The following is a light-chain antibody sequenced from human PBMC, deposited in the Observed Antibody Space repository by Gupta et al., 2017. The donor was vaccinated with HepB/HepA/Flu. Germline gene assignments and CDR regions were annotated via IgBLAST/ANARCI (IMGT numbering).Light chain of an antibody. J-gene: IGLJ2*01. CDR2: EVS. CDR3: CSYAGSYTLGV. CDR1: SSDVGSYDL. V-gene: IGLV2-23*02. Sequence: QSALTQPASVSWSPGHSITISCTGTSSDVGSYDLVSWYQQHPGKAPKLMIHEVSKRPSGVSNRFSGSKSGNTASLTISGLQAEDEADYYCCSYAGSYTLGVFGGGTKLTVL.